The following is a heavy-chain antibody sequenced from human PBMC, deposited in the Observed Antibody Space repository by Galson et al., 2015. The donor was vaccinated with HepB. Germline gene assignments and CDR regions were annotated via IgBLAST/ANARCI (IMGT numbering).Heavy chain of an antibody. V-gene: IGHV3-21*01. D-gene: IGHD5-24*01. CDR1: GFTFSSYS. Sequence: SLRLSCAASGFTFSSYSMNWVRQAPGKGLEWVSSISSSSSYIYYADSVKGRFTISRDNAKNSLYLQMNSLRAEDTAVYYCAGRAMATTQFDYWGQGTLVTVSS. CDR3: AGRAMATTQFDY. J-gene: IGHJ4*02. CDR2: ISSSSSYI.